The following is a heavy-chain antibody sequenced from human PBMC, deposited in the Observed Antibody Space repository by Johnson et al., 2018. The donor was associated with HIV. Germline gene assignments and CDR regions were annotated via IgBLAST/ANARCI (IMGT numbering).Heavy chain of an antibody. D-gene: IGHD6-6*01. J-gene: IGHJ3*02. V-gene: IGHV3-20*04. CDR2: LNWNGCNI. CDR3: ASWNIAARPVGAFDI. Sequence: VQLVESGGGVFRPGQSLRLSCEGFGFMFDEYGLSWVRQAPGKGLEWVSGLNWNGCNIDYADSVKGRYIISRDNDKNSLYLQMNSLRAEDTAVYYCASWNIAARPVGAFDIWGQGTMVTVSS. CDR1: GFMFDEYG.